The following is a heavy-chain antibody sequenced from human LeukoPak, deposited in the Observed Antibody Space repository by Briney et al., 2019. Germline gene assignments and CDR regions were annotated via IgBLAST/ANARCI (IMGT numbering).Heavy chain of an antibody. CDR1: GYTFTSYG. CDR3: ARDLGWFGELENFDY. CDR2: INAYNGNT. J-gene: IGHJ4*02. D-gene: IGHD3-10*01. Sequence: ASVKVSCKASGYTFTSYGISWVRQAPGQGLEWMGWINAYNGNTNYAQKLQGRVTMTTDTSTSTAYMELRSLRSDDTAVYYCARDLGWFGELENFDYWGQGTLVTVSS. V-gene: IGHV1-18*01.